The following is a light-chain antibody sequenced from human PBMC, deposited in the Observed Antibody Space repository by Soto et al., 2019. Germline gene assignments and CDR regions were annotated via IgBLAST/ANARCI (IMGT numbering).Light chain of an antibody. J-gene: IGLJ1*01. Sequence: QSVLTQPASVSGSLGQSITISCTGTRGDIGIYNYVSWYQQHPGKAPKLMICEVSNRPSGVSSRFSGSKSGDTASLTISGLQAEDEADYYCYSYRSGSAHVFGTGTKVTVL. CDR1: RGDIGIYNY. CDR2: EVS. V-gene: IGLV2-14*01. CDR3: YSYRSGSAHV.